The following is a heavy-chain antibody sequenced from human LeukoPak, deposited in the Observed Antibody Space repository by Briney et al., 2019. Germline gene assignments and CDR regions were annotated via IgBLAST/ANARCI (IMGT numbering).Heavy chain of an antibody. V-gene: IGHV3-21*01. CDR1: GFALSSYS. Sequence: GGSLRLSCVASGFALSSYSMNWVRQAPGKGLEWVSSISTSSSYIYYADSVKGRFTISRDNAKNSLYLQMNSLRAEDTAVYYCARDPTKGGYYYYYMDVWGKGTTVTVSS. CDR2: ISTSSSYI. CDR3: ARDPTKGGYYYYYMDV. D-gene: IGHD1-26*01. J-gene: IGHJ6*03.